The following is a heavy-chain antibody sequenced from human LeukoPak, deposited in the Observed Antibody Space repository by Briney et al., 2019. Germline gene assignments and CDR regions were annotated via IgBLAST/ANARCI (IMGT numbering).Heavy chain of an antibody. CDR3: ARDLTDYYELDY. CDR1: GGSISSSSYY. D-gene: IGHD3-22*01. V-gene: IGHV4-39*07. J-gene: IGHJ4*02. Sequence: KASETLSLTCTVSGGSISSSSYYWGWIRQPPGEGLEWIGSIYYSGSTYYNPSLKSRVTMSVDTSKNQFSLKLSSVTAADTAVYYCARDLTDYYELDYWGQGTLVTVSS. CDR2: IYYSGST.